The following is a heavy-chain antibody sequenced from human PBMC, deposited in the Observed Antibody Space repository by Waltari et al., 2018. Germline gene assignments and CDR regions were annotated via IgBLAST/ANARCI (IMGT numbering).Heavy chain of an antibody. V-gene: IGHV4-59*11. CDR1: GGSISSHY. J-gene: IGHJ4*02. Sequence: QVQLQESGPGLVKPSETLSLTCTVSGGSISSHYWSWIRQPPGKGLEWIGYIYYKGSTNYNPSLKSRVTISVDTSKNQFALKLSSVTAADTAVYYCAREGVDILTGYHYFDYWGQGTLVTVSS. CDR3: AREGVDILTGYHYFDY. D-gene: IGHD3-9*01. CDR2: IYYKGST.